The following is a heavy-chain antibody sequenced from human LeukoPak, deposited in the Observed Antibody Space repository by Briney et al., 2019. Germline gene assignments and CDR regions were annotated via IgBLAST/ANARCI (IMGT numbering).Heavy chain of an antibody. CDR2: IIPIIGRV. D-gene: IGHD3-22*01. Sequence: GASVKVSCKASGGTFSGYGFSWVRQAPGQGLEWMGRIIPIIGRVHYAQNFQARVTITADRSTTTVYLELSNLRSDDTAVYYCARGRAGRNFDTTGYYPLDSWGQGTRVTVSS. CDR3: ARGRAGRNFDTTGYYPLDS. J-gene: IGHJ4*02. CDR1: GGTFSGYG. V-gene: IGHV1-69*04.